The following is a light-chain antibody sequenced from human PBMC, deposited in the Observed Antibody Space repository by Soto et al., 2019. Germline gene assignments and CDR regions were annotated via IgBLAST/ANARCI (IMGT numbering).Light chain of an antibody. CDR3: CSYAGRFYV. CDR2: EVS. CDR1: SSDVGSYNL. V-gene: IGLV2-23*02. Sequence: QAVVTQPASVSGSPGQSITISCTGTSSDVGSYNLVSWYQHHPGKAPKLLISEVSKRPSGVSNRFSGSKSGNMASLTISGLQAEDDADYYCCSYAGRFYVFGPGTKLTVL. J-gene: IGLJ1*01.